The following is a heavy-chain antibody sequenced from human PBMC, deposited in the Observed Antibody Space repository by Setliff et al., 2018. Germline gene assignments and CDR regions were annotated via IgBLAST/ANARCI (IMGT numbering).Heavy chain of an antibody. CDR2: ISSSSSYI. CDR1: GFTFSSYS. D-gene: IGHD1-26*01. J-gene: IGHJ3*02. CDR3: ARDNGPRELLTAFDI. V-gene: IGHV3-21*01. Sequence: PGGSLRLSCAASGFTFSSYSMNWVRQAPGKGLEWVSYISSSSSYIYYADSVKGRFTISRDNAKNSLYLQMNSLRAEDTAVYYCARDNGPRELLTAFDIWGQGTMVTVSS.